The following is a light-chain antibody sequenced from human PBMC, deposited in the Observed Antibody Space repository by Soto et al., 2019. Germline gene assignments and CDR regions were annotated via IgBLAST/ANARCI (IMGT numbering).Light chain of an antibody. CDR2: ATS. Sequence: IQLTQSPSSLSASVGDRVTVTCRASQDISSYLAWYQQKPGKAPKLLIYATSTLQSGVPSRFSGSGPGTDFALTITSLQPEDFATYYYQQLSSSPLTFGGGTKVEIK. CDR3: QQLSSSPLT. CDR1: QDISSY. J-gene: IGKJ4*01. V-gene: IGKV1-9*01.